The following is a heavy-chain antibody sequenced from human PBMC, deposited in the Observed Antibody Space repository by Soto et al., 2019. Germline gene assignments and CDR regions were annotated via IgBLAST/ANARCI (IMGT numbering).Heavy chain of an antibody. V-gene: IGHV2-70*01. CDR3: ARTRIDDSSGHYYYYGMDV. CDR2: IDWDDDK. J-gene: IGHJ6*02. Sequence: SGPTLVNPTQTLTLTCTFSGFSLSTSGMCVSWIRQPPGKALEWLALIDWDDDKYYSTSLKTRLTISKDTFKNQVVLTMNNMDPVDTATYYCARTRIDDSSGHYYYYGMDVWGQGTTVTVSS. CDR1: GFSLSTSGMC. D-gene: IGHD3-22*01.